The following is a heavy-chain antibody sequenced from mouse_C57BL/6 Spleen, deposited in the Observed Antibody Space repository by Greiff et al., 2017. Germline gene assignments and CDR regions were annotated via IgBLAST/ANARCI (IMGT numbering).Heavy chain of an antibody. CDR3: ARSASTVVATDWYFDV. Sequence: QVQLKQPGAELVMPGASVKLSCKASGYTFTSYWMHWVKQRPGQGLEWIGEIDPSDSYTNYNQKFKGKSTLTVDKSSSTAYMQLSSLTSEDSAVYYCARSASTVVATDWYFDVWGTGTTVTVSS. J-gene: IGHJ1*03. CDR2: IDPSDSYT. CDR1: GYTFTSYW. D-gene: IGHD1-1*01. V-gene: IGHV1-69*01.